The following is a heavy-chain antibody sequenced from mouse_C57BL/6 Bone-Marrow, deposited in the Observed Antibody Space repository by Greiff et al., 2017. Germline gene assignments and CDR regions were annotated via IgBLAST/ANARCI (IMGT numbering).Heavy chain of an antibody. Sequence: QVQLQQPGTELVKPGASVKLSCKASGYTFTSYDINWVKQRPGQGLEWIGWIYPRDGSTKYNEKFKGKATLTVDTSSSTAYMELHSLTSEDSAVYFCARSEITTPYCYAMDYWGQGTSVTVSS. V-gene: IGHV1-85*01. J-gene: IGHJ4*01. CDR2: IYPRDGST. CDR1: GYTFTSYD. CDR3: ARSEITTPYCYAMDY. D-gene: IGHD2-4*01.